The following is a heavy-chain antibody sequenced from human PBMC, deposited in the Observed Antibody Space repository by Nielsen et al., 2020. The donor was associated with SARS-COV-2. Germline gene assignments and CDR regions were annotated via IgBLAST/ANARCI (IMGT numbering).Heavy chain of an antibody. CDR1: GFTFSGSA. Sequence: GESLKISCAASGFTFSGSAMHWVRQASGKGLEWVGRIRSKANSYATAYAASVKGRFTISRDDSKNTAYLQMNSLRAEDTAVYYCAREGDSYGLPGALDYWGQGTLVTVSS. V-gene: IGHV3-73*01. CDR2: IRSKANSYAT. J-gene: IGHJ4*02. D-gene: IGHD5-18*01. CDR3: AREGDSYGLPGALDY.